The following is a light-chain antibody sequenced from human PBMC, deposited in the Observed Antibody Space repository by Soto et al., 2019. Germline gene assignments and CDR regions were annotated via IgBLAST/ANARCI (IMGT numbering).Light chain of an antibody. CDR3: QQYNSYAWT. V-gene: IGKV1-5*03. Sequence: DIQMTQSPSTLSASVGDRVTITCRASQSISSWLAWYQQKPGKAAKLLIYEASSLESEVPSRFSGSGSGTEFTLTISSLQPDDFATYNCQQYNSYAWTFGQGTKVEIK. CDR2: EAS. J-gene: IGKJ1*01. CDR1: QSISSW.